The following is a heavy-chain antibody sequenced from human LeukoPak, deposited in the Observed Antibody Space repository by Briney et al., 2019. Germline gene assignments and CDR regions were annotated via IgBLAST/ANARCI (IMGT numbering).Heavy chain of an antibody. Sequence: GGSLRLSCAASGFTFSDYYMSWIRQAPGKGLEWVSFISSNANVIHYADSVKGRFTISRDNAENSLYLQMNSLRAEDTAVYYCAKDSRPYYYDSSGYYFDYWGQGTLVTVSS. CDR2: ISSNANVI. D-gene: IGHD3-22*01. J-gene: IGHJ4*02. CDR3: AKDSRPYYYDSSGYYFDY. V-gene: IGHV3-11*04. CDR1: GFTFSDYY.